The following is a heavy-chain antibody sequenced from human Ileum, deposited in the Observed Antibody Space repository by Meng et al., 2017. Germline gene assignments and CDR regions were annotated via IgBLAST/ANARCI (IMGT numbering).Heavy chain of an antibody. CDR3: ARIPFHYYTMDV. CDR2: IYQSGST. CDR1: GVSISDDNW. V-gene: IGHV4-4*02. Sequence: SGTLSLTCAVSGVSISDDNWWSWVRQPPGKGLEWIGEIYQSGSTHYNPSLKSRVTISVDKSENQFSLRLTSVTAADTAVYYCARIPFHYYTMDVWGQGTTVTVSS. J-gene: IGHJ6*02.